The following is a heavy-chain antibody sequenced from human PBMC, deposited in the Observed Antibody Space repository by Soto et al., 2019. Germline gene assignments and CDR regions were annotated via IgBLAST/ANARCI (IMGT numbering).Heavy chain of an antibody. D-gene: IGHD3-22*01. CDR3: ARAYYDSSGYPTNWFDP. CDR2: IIPIFGTA. Sequence: SVKVSCKASGGTFSSYAISWVRQAPGQGLEWMGGIIPIFGTANYAQKFQGRVTITADESTSTAYMELSSLRSEDTAVYCCARAYYDSSGYPTNWFDPWGQGTLVTVSS. V-gene: IGHV1-69*13. CDR1: GGTFSSYA. J-gene: IGHJ5*02.